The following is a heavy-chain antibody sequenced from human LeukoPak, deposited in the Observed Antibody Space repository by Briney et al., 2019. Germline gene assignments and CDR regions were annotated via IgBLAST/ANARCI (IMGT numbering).Heavy chain of an antibody. CDR2: ISGSGDST. Sequence: GGSLRLSCAASGFTFSSYAMSWVRQAPGRGLEWVSGISGSGDSTNYADSVKGRFTSSGDNSKNTLFLQMNMLRAEDTAVYYCAKIPVSYSSGWSNFDYWGQGTLVTVSS. J-gene: IGHJ4*02. V-gene: IGHV3-23*01. D-gene: IGHD6-19*01. CDR3: AKIPVSYSSGWSNFDY. CDR1: GFTFSSYA.